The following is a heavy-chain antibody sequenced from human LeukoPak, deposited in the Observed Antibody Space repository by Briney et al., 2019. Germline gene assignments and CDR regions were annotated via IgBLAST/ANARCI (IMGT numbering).Heavy chain of an antibody. CDR2: VYYSGST. CDR1: GGSISSYY. CDR3: ARRIAVAGDGYFQH. D-gene: IGHD6-19*01. J-gene: IGHJ1*01. Sequence: PSETLSLTCTVSGGSISSYYWSWIRQPPGKGLEWIGYVYYSGSTNYNPFLKSRVTISVDTSKNQFSLKLSSVTAADTAVYYCARRIAVAGDGYFQHWGQGTLVTVSS. V-gene: IGHV4-59*01.